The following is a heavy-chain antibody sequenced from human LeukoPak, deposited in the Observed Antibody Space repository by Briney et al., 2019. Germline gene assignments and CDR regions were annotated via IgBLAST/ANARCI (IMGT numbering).Heavy chain of an antibody. CDR1: GFTFSSYA. V-gene: IGHV3-30*02. CDR2: IRYDGSNK. Sequence: GGSLRLSCAASGFTFSSYAMHWVRQAPGKGLEWVAFIRYDGSNKYYVDSVKGRITISRDNSKNTLYLQMNSLRAEDTAVYYCAKDQRVEYSGSGTYGYYYYMDVWGKGTTVTTSS. D-gene: IGHD3-10*01. CDR3: AKDQRVEYSGSGTYGYYYYMDV. J-gene: IGHJ6*03.